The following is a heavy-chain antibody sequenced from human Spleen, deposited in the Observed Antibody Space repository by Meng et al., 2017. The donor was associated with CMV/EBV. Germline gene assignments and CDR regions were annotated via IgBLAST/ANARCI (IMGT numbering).Heavy chain of an antibody. CDR1: GGSISSSSYD. CDR3: VRSSAWVRTGFDP. Sequence: QLQRQESGPGVVKPSETLSLTCTGSGGSISSSSYDWGWIRQPPGKGLEWIGSIDYSGSTYYNPSLKSRVTISVDTSKNQFSLKLSSVTAADTAVYYCVRSSAWVRTGFDPWGQGTLVTVSS. V-gene: IGHV4-39*07. D-gene: IGHD6-19*01. J-gene: IGHJ5*02. CDR2: IDYSGST.